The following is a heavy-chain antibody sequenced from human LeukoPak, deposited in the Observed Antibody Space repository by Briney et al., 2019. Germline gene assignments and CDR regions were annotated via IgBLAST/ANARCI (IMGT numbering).Heavy chain of an antibody. Sequence: GGSLRLSCVVSGFTFSDYYMDWVRQAPGKGLEWVSAISGSGGSTYYADSVKGRFTISRDNSKNTLSLRMNSLRAEDTAVYYCAKPTYYDDSRGYYGGDYWGQGTLVTVSS. D-gene: IGHD3-22*01. V-gene: IGHV3-23*01. CDR2: ISGSGGST. CDR3: AKPTYYDDSRGYYGGDY. CDR1: GFTFSDYY. J-gene: IGHJ4*02.